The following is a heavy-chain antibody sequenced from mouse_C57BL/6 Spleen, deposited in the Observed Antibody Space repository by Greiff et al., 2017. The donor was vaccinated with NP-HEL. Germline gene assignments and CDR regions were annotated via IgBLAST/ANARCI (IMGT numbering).Heavy chain of an antibody. Sequence: QVQLQQSGAELVRPGTSVKVSCKASGYAFTNYLIEWVKQRPGQGLEWIGVINPGSGGTNYNEKFKGKATLTADKSSSTAYMQLSSLTSEDSAVYCCAYYGSSNYAMDYWGQGTSVTVSS. V-gene: IGHV1-54*01. J-gene: IGHJ4*01. CDR2: INPGSGGT. D-gene: IGHD1-1*01. CDR3: AYYGSSNYAMDY. CDR1: GYAFTNYL.